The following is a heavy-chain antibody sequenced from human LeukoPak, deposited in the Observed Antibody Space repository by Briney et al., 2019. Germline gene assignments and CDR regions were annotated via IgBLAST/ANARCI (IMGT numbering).Heavy chain of an antibody. CDR2: IDSGNSI. Sequence: PGGSLRLSCAASGFTLSSNYMSWVRQAPGKGLEWVSTIIDSGNSIYYADSAEGRFTISRDNSKNTLYLQMNSLRAEDTAVYYCARGRGYCSSTSCFNWFDPWGQGTLVTVSS. J-gene: IGHJ5*02. D-gene: IGHD2-2*01. CDR1: GFTLSSNY. V-gene: IGHV3-53*01. CDR3: ARGRGYCSSTSCFNWFDP.